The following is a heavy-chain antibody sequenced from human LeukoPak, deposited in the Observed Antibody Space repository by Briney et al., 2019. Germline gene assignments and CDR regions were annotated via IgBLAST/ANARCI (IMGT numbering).Heavy chain of an antibody. Sequence: ASVKVSCKASGYTFTSYGSSWVRQPPGHGLWCMGWISAYNGNTNSAQKVQGRVTLTTDTSTSTAYMELRSLRSDDTAVYYCARQVDTSMALPDYWGQGTLVTVSS. D-gene: IGHD5-18*01. CDR1: GYTFTSYG. CDR3: ARQVDTSMALPDY. CDR2: ISAYNGNT. V-gene: IGHV1-18*01. J-gene: IGHJ4*02.